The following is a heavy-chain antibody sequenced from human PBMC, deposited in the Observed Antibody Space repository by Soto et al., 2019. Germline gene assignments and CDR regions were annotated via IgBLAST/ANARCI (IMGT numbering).Heavy chain of an antibody. D-gene: IGHD3-10*01. CDR1: GGSFSGYY. J-gene: IGHJ6*03. Sequence: SETLSLTCAVYGGSFSGYYWSWIRQPPGKGLEWIGEINHSGSTNYNPSLKSRVTISVDTSKNQFSLKLSSVTAADTAVYYCARGRSLRTNSYYYGSGSYYNSYMDVWGKGTTVTVSS. CDR3: ARGRSLRTNSYYYGSGSYYNSYMDV. V-gene: IGHV4-34*01. CDR2: INHSGST.